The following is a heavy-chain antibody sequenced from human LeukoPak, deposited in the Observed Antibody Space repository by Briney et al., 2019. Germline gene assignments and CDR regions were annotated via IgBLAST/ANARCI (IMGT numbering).Heavy chain of an antibody. J-gene: IGHJ4*02. CDR3: ARLDPVYYYGSGSYIDY. V-gene: IGHV1-8*01. CDR2: MNPNSGNT. Sequence: ASVKVSCKASGYTFTSYDINWVRQATGQGLEWMGWMNPNSGNTGYAQKFQGRVTMTRDTSISTAYMELTRLTSDDTAVYYCARLDPVYYYGSGSYIDYWGQGTLVTVSS. D-gene: IGHD3-10*01. CDR1: GYTFTSYD.